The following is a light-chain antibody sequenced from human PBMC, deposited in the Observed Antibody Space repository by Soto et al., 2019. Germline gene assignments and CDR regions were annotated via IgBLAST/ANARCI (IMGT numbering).Light chain of an antibody. CDR2: FAS. CDR1: QSVGTY. V-gene: IGKV1-39*01. Sequence: DIQMTQSPPSLSASVGDRVTLTCRASQSVGTYVNWYQQKPGKAPKLLIYFASSLQSGVPSRFSGSGSERDFTLTISSLQPEDFAAYYCQQSHITPHTFGQGTKLEIK. J-gene: IGKJ2*01. CDR3: QQSHITPHT.